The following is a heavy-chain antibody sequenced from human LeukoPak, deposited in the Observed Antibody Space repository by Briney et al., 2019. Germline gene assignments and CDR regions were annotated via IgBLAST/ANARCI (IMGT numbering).Heavy chain of an antibody. V-gene: IGHV1-24*01. CDR3: ATAADYDILTGYYNGLDY. J-gene: IGHJ4*02. CDR2: FDPEDGET. D-gene: IGHD3-9*01. CDR1: GYTLTELS. Sequence: ASVKVSCKVSGYTLTELSMHWVRQAPGKGLERMGGFDPEDGETIHAQKFQGRVTMTEDTSTDTAYMELSSLRSEDTAVYYCATAADYDILTGYYNGLDYWGQGTLVTVSS.